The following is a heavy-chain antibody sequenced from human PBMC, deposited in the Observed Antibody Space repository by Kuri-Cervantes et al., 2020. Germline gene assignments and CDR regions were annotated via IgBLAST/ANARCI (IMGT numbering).Heavy chain of an antibody. J-gene: IGHJ4*02. V-gene: IGHV3-23*01. CDR1: GFTFSSYS. CDR3: ARDGYSYGSPVGYYFDY. D-gene: IGHD5-18*01. Sequence: GESLKISCAASGFTFSSYSMNWVRQAPGKGLEWVSAISGSGGSTYYADSVKGRFTISRDNSKNTLYLQMNSLRAEDTAVYYCARDGYSYGSPVGYYFDYWGQGTLVTVSS. CDR2: ISGSGGST.